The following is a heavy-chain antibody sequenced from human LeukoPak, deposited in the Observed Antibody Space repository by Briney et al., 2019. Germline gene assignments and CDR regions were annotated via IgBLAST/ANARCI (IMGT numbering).Heavy chain of an antibody. J-gene: IGHJ4*02. V-gene: IGHV3-23*01. CDR3: AKSRSSSWYAPLEY. Sequence: PGGSLRLSCAASGFTFSSYGMSWVRQAPGKGLEWVSAISGSGGSTYYADSVKGRFTISRDNSKNTLYLQMDSLRVEDTAIYYCAKSRSSSWYAPLEYWGQGTLVTVSS. D-gene: IGHD6-13*01. CDR1: GFTFSSYG. CDR2: ISGSGGST.